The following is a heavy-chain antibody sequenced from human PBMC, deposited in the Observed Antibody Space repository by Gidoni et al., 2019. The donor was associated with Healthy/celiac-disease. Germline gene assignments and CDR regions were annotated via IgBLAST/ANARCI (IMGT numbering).Heavy chain of an antibody. V-gene: IGHV3-64*01. Sequence: EVQLVESGGGLVQPGGSLRLSCAASGFTFSSHAMHWVRQAPGKGLEYVSAISSNGGSTYYANSVKGRFTISRDNSKNTLYLQMGSLRAEDMAVYYCARMGFGDAFDIWGQGTMVTVSS. CDR1: GFTFSSHA. CDR2: ISSNGGST. J-gene: IGHJ3*02. D-gene: IGHD3-10*01. CDR3: ARMGFGDAFDI.